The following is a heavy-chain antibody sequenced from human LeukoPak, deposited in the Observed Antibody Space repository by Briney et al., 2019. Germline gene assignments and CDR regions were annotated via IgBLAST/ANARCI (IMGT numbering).Heavy chain of an antibody. Sequence: ASVKVSCKVSGYTLTELSMHWVRQAPGKGLEWMGGFDPGDGETIYAQKFQGRVTMTEDTSTDTAYMELSSLRSEDTAVYYCDLGHSSSWDYWGQGTLVAVSS. J-gene: IGHJ4*02. CDR1: GYTLTELS. CDR3: DLGHSSSWDY. D-gene: IGHD6-13*01. V-gene: IGHV1-24*01. CDR2: FDPGDGET.